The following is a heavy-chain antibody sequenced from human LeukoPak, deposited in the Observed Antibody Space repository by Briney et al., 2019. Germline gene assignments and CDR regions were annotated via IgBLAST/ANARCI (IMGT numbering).Heavy chain of an antibody. CDR2: IYPSDSDT. CDR1: GYSFTSYW. J-gene: IGHJ6*03. CDR3: ARRAPNYYGSGSYYSYYYMDV. V-gene: IGHV5-51*01. Sequence: GESLKISCKGSGYSFTSYWIGWVRRMPGKGREGMGIIYPSDSDTRYSPSFQGQVTISADKSISTAYLQWSSLKASDTAMYYCARRAPNYYGSGSYYSYYYMDVWGKGTTVTVSS. D-gene: IGHD3-10*01.